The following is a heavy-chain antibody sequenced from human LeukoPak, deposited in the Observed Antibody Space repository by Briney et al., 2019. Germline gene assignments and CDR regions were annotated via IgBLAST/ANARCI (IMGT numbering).Heavy chain of an antibody. CDR1: GFTFSSYA. J-gene: IGHJ4*02. D-gene: IGHD2-15*01. CDR2: ISYDGSNK. CDR3: ARDRGNLYCSGGSCFSTNYFDY. V-gene: IGHV3-30-3*01. Sequence: GGSLRLSCAASGFTFSSYAMHWVRQAPGKGLEWVAVISYDGSNKYYADSVKGRFTISRDNSKNTLYLQMNSLRAEDTAVYYCARDRGNLYCSGGSCFSTNYFDYWGQGTLVTVSS.